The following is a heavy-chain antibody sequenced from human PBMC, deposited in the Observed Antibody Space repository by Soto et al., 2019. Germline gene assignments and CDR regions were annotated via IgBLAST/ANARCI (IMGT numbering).Heavy chain of an antibody. V-gene: IGHV4-39*01. CDR2: IYYSGST. CDR1: GGSISSSSYY. D-gene: IGHD3-9*01. Sequence: SETLSLTCTVSGGSISSSSYYWGWIRQPPGKGLEWIGSIYYSGSTYYNPSLKSRVTISVDTSKNQFSLKLSSVTAADTAVYYCARHVDDILTGYTYYFDYWGQGTLVTVSS. J-gene: IGHJ4*02. CDR3: ARHVDDILTGYTYYFDY.